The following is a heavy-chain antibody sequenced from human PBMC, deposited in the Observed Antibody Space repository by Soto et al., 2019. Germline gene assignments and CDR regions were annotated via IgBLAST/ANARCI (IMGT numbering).Heavy chain of an antibody. CDR2: ISGSGGST. Sequence: EVQLLESGGGWVQPGGSLRRSCAASGFTFSSYAMSWVRQSPGKGLEWVSAISGSGGSTYYADSVKGRFTISRDNSKNTLYLQLNSLRAEDTAVDYCAKDQLARKGYCSGGSCYDSYGMDVWGQGTTVTVSS. V-gene: IGHV3-23*01. CDR1: GFTFSSYA. J-gene: IGHJ6*02. D-gene: IGHD2-15*01. CDR3: AKDQLARKGYCSGGSCYDSYGMDV.